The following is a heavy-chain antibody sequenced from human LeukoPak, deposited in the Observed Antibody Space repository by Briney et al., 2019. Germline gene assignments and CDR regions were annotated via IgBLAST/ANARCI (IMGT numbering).Heavy chain of an antibody. CDR2: IYSGGST. V-gene: IGHV3-66*02. D-gene: IGHD2-2*01. Sequence: GGSLRLSCAASGFTVSSNYMSWDRQAPGKGLEWVSVIYSGGSTYYADSVKGRFTISRDNSKNTLYLQMNSLRAEDTAVYYCARGRDCSSTSCYGDFDYWGQGTLVTVSS. CDR1: GFTVSSNY. J-gene: IGHJ4*02. CDR3: ARGRDCSSTSCYGDFDY.